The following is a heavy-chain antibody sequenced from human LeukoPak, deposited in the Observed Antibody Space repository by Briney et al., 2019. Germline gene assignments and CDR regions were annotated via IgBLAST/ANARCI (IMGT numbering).Heavy chain of an antibody. CDR1: GYSISRGYY. J-gene: IGHJ6*03. CDR3: ARLTGEQLATVNNRYHYIAV. CDR2: IYYSGST. Sequence: SETLSLTCGVSGYSISRGYYWGWIRQPPGKGLEWIGYIYYSGSTNYDPSLKSRVTMSVDTPKNQFSLKLSSVTAADTAVYYCARLTGEQLATVNNRYHYIAVWGKGTAVTVSS. V-gene: IGHV4-38-2*01. D-gene: IGHD6-6*01.